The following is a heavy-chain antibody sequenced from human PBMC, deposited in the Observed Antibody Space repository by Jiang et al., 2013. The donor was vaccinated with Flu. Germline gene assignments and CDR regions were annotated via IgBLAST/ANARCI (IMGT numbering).Heavy chain of an antibody. V-gene: IGHV3-13*01. D-gene: IGHD3-22*01. CDR3: ARGPAAKDYYDSSGTFDY. CDR2: IGTAGDT. CDR1: GFTFSSYD. J-gene: IGHJ4*02. Sequence: VQLLESGGGLVQPGGSLRLSCAASGFTFSSYDMHWVRQATGKGLEWVSAIGTAGDTYYPGSVKGRFTISREXVSKNSLYLQMNSLRAEGTAVYYCARGPAAKDYYDSSGTFDYWGQGTLVTVSS.